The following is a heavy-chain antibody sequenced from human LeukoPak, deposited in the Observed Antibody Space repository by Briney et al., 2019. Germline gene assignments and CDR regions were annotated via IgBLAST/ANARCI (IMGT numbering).Heavy chain of an antibody. CDR3: ARDESYYDILTGYLRSYYFDY. J-gene: IGHJ4*02. CDR1: GYTFTSYG. Sequence: ASVKVSCKASGYTFTSYGISWVRQAPGQGLEWMGWISAHNGNTNYAQKLQGRVTMTTDTSTSTAYMELRSLRSDDTAVYYCARDESYYDILTGYLRSYYFDYWGQGTLVTVSS. D-gene: IGHD3-9*01. CDR2: ISAHNGNT. V-gene: IGHV1-18*01.